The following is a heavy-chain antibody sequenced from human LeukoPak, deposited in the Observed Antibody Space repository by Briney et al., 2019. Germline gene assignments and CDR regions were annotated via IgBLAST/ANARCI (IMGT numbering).Heavy chain of an antibody. CDR3: ARGSTRYYYNDMYV. Sequence: GASVKLSCKASGSTFTSYDINWVRQATGQGLELMGWLNPNSGNTGYAQKFQGRVTITRNTSISTDYMELSSLRSEDTAVYYCARGSTRYYYNDMYVWGKGTTVTVSS. V-gene: IGHV1-8*03. CDR2: LNPNSGNT. CDR1: GSTFTSYD. J-gene: IGHJ6*03.